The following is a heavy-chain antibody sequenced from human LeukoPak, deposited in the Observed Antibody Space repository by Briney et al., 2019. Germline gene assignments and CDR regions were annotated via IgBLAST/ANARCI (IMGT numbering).Heavy chain of an antibody. D-gene: IGHD2-21*01. V-gene: IGHV4-59*08. CDR3: ARLHPSNGGYSDY. J-gene: IGHJ4*02. CDR2: IHYTGNT. CDR1: GGSISGYY. Sequence: SETLSLTCSVSGGSISGYYWSWIRQPPGKGLEWIGYIHYTGNTKYNPSLKSRITISVDTSKNQVSLQVTSVTAADTAVYYCARLHPSNGGYSDYWGQGTLVTVSS.